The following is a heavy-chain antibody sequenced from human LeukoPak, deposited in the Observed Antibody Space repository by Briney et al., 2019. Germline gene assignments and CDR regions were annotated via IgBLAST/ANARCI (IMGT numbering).Heavy chain of an antibody. CDR3: ARGPGCSSTSCYGMDV. CDR1: GFTFSSYW. D-gene: IGHD2-2*01. J-gene: IGHJ6*02. CDR2: INSDGSST. Sequence: PGGSLRLSCAASGFTFSSYWMHWVRQAPGKGLVWVSRINSDGSSTSYADSVKGRFTISRDNAKNTLYLQMNSLRAEDTAVYYCARGPGCSSTSCYGMDVWGQGTTVTVSS. V-gene: IGHV3-74*01.